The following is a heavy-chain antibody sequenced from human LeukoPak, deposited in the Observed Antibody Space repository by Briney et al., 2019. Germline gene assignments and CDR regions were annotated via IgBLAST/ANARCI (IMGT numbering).Heavy chain of an antibody. CDR3: ARLLVGIVVVTANYFDY. D-gene: IGHD2-21*02. CDR2: IYYSGST. V-gene: IGHV4-39*01. CDR1: GGSISSSSYY. Sequence: SETLFLTCTVSGGSISSSSYYWGWIRQPPGKGLEWIGSIYYSGSTYYNPSLKSRVTISVDTSKNQFSLKLSSVTAADTAVYYCARLLVGIVVVTANYFDYWGQGTLVTVSS. J-gene: IGHJ4*02.